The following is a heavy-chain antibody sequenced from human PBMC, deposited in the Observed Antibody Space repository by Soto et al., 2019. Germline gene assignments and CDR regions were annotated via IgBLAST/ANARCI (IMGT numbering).Heavy chain of an antibody. CDR3: ARDLGDGYHFDY. Sequence: PSETLSLTCAVSGCSISPYYWSWIRQPPGKGLEFIGYIYYTGSTNNNPSFKSRVTISLDTSKNQFSLKLSSVTAADTAVYYCARDLGDGYHFDYWGQGTLVTVSS. D-gene: IGHD5-12*01. J-gene: IGHJ4*02. CDR1: GCSISPYY. V-gene: IGHV4-59*01. CDR2: IYYTGST.